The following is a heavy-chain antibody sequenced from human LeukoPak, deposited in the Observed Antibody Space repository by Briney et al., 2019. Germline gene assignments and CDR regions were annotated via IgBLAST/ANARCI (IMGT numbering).Heavy chain of an antibody. CDR2: IYHSGRT. J-gene: IGHJ4*02. Sequence: KSSETLSLTCTVSGYSISSGYYWGWIRQPPGKGLEWIGSIYHSGRTFYNPSLKSRVTISVDASKNQFSLKLSSVTAADTAVYYCAPHQRGRFDYWGQGTLVTVSS. CDR3: APHQRGRFDY. D-gene: IGHD2-2*01. V-gene: IGHV4-38-2*02. CDR1: GYSISSGYY.